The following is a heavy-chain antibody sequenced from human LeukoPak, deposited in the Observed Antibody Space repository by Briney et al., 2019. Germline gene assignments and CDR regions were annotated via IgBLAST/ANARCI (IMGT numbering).Heavy chain of an antibody. V-gene: IGHV3-9*03. CDR3: ARTYFDY. CDR1: GFTFDDYA. CDR2: ISWNSGSI. J-gene: IGHJ4*02. Sequence: GGSLRLSCAASGFTFDDYAMHWVRQAPGKGLEWVSGISWNSGSIGYADSVKGRFTISRDNAKNSLYLQMNSLRAEDMALYYCARTYFDYWGQGTLVTVSS. D-gene: IGHD1/OR15-1a*01.